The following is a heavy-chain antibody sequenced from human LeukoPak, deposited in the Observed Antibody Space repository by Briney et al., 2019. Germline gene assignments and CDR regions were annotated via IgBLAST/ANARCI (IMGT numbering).Heavy chain of an antibody. CDR1: GYTFTSYD. V-gene: IGHV1-8*01. CDR2: MNPNSGNT. D-gene: IGHD3-3*01. CDR3: ARGSFWSGYSPNWFDP. Sequence: ASVKVSCKASGYTFTSYDINWVRQATGQGLEWMGWMNPNSGNTGYAQKFQGRVTMTRNTSISTAYMELSSLRSEDTAVYYCARGSFWSGYSPNWFDPWGQGTLVTVSS. J-gene: IGHJ5*02.